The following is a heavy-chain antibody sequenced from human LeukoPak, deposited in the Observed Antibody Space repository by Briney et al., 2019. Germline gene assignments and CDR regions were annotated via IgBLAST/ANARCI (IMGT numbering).Heavy chain of an antibody. Sequence: ASVKVSCKASAYRISSYDMHWVRQAPGQGLEWMGIINPSGGRTSYARKFQGRVTMTRDTSTSTVYMELSSLRSEDTAVYYCATYGGNSEGFYWGQGTLVTVSS. V-gene: IGHV1-46*01. CDR3: ATYGGNSEGFY. CDR2: INPSGGRT. CDR1: AYRISSYD. D-gene: IGHD4-23*01. J-gene: IGHJ4*02.